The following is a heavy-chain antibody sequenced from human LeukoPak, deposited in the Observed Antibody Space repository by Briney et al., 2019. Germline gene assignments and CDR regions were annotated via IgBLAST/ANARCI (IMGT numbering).Heavy chain of an antibody. CDR2: ISSSSSTI. CDR3: ARDTATYYYDSSGYLPPDY. CDR1: GFTFSSYS. J-gene: IGHJ4*02. Sequence: PGGSLRLSCAASGFTFSSYSMNWVRQAPGKGLEWVSYISSSSSTIYYADSVKGRFTISRDNAKNSLYLQMNSLRDEDTAVYYCARDTATYYYDSSGYLPPDYWGQGTLVTVSS. V-gene: IGHV3-48*02. D-gene: IGHD3-22*01.